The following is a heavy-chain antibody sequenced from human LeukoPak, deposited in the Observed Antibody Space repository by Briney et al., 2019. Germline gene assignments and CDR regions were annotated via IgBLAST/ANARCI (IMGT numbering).Heavy chain of an antibody. CDR3: AKDRSSGWYSFDY. V-gene: IGHV3-9*01. CDR1: GFTFDDYA. D-gene: IGHD6-19*01. Sequence: GGSLRLSCAASGFTFDDYAMHWVRQAPGKGLEWVSGISWNSGTIGYADSVKGRFTISRDNAKNSLYLQMNSLRAEDTAVYYCAKDRSSGWYSFDYRGQGTLVTVSS. J-gene: IGHJ4*02. CDR2: ISWNSGTI.